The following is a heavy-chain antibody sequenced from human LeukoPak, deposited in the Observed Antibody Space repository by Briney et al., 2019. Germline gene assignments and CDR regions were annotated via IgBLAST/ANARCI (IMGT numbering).Heavy chain of an antibody. D-gene: IGHD2-21*02. CDR1: GGSISSSSYY. V-gene: IGHV4-39*01. CDR3: ARPRCGGDCYDNWFDP. J-gene: IGHJ5*02. CDR2: IYYSGST. Sequence: PSETLSLTCTVSGGSISSSSYYWGWIRQPPGKGLEWIGSIYYSGSTYYNPSLKSRVTISVDTSKNQFSLKLSPVTAADTAVYYCARPRCGGDCYDNWFDPWGQGTLVTVSS.